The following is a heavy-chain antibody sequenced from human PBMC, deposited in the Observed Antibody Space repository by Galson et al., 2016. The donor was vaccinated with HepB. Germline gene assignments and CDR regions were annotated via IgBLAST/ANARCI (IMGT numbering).Heavy chain of an antibody. CDR2: IYTAGDT. Sequence: SLRLSCAASGFSFSNYDMYWVRQAPGKGLEWVSSIYTAGDTYYEDSVKGRFTISRDNSKNTLYLQMNSLRAEDTAVYYCARFIASPWNDYYYYGMDVWGKGTTVTVSS. J-gene: IGHJ6*04. CDR1: GFSFSNYD. V-gene: IGHV3-13*01. D-gene: IGHD1-1*01. CDR3: ARFIASPWNDYYYYGMDV.